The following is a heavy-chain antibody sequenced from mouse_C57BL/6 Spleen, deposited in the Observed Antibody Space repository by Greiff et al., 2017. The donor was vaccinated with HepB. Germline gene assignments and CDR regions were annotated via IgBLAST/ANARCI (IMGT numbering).Heavy chain of an antibody. Sequence: EVKLMESGGGLVKPGGSLKLSCAASGFTFSSYAMSWVRQTPEKRLEWVATISDGGSYTYYPDNVKGRFTISRDNAKNNLYLQMSHLKSEDTAMYYCARDYYGSSRSYYFDYWGQGTTLTVSS. D-gene: IGHD1-1*01. CDR2: ISDGGSYT. V-gene: IGHV5-4*01. J-gene: IGHJ2*01. CDR3: ARDYYGSSRSYYFDY. CDR1: GFTFSSYA.